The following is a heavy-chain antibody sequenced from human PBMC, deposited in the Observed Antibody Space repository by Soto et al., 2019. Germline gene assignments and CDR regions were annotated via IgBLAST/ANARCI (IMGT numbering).Heavy chain of an antibody. CDR3: ARGPVRYFDWLFGIMDV. D-gene: IGHD3-9*01. J-gene: IGHJ6*03. CDR2: INPNSGGT. CDR1: GYTFTGYY. Sequence: ASVKVSCKASGYTFTGYYMHWVRQAPGQGLEWMGCINPNSGGTNYAQKVQGWVTMTRDTSISTAYMELSRLRSDDTAVYYCARGPVRYFDWLFGIMDVWGKGTTVTVSS. V-gene: IGHV1-2*04.